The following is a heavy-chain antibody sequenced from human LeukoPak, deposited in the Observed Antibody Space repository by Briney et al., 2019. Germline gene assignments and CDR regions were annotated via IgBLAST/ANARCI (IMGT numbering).Heavy chain of an antibody. CDR2: IYYSGST. D-gene: IGHD3-10*01. J-gene: IGHJ5*02. CDR3: ARDSYGSGGIWFDP. Sequence: PSETLSLTCTVSGGSISSGDYYWSWIRQPPGKGLEWIGYIYYSGSTYYNPSLKSRVTISVDTSKNQFSLKLSSVTAADTAVYYCARDSYGSGGIWFDPWGQGTLVTVSS. CDR1: GGSISSGDYY. V-gene: IGHV4-30-4*01.